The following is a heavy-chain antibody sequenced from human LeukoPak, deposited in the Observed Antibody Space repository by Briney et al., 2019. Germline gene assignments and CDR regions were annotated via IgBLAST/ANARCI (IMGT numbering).Heavy chain of an antibody. CDR1: GGSFSGYY. CDR3: ARGRIVGRYAYTAYYYYGMDV. CDR2: INHSGST. D-gene: IGHD3-16*01. J-gene: IGHJ6*02. V-gene: IGHV4-34*01. Sequence: SETLSLTCAVYGGSFSGYYWSWIRQPPGKGLEWIGEINHSGSTNYNPSLRSRVTISVDTSKNQFSLKLSSVTAADTAVYYCARGRIVGRYAYTAYYYYGMDVWGQGTTVTVSS.